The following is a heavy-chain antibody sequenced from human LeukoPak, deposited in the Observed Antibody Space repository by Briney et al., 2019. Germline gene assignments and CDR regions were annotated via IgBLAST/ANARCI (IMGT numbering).Heavy chain of an antibody. CDR1: GFTISSNY. Sequence: RGSLRLSCAASGFTISSNYMSWVRQAPGKGLEWVSVIYSGGSTYYADSVKGRFTISRDNSKNTLYLQMNSLRAEDTAVYYCARVQGHTMVREYYFDYWGQGTLVTVSS. CDR2: IYSGGST. CDR3: ARVQGHTMVREYYFDY. D-gene: IGHD3-10*01. J-gene: IGHJ4*02. V-gene: IGHV3-53*01.